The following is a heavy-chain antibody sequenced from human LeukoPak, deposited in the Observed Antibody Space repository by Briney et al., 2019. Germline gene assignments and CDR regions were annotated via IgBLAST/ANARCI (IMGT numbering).Heavy chain of an antibody. V-gene: IGHV4-34*01. CDR2: INHSGST. CDR3: ARGLGYCSGGSCYNGWFDP. J-gene: IGHJ5*02. D-gene: IGHD2-15*01. Sequence: SETLSLTCAVYGGSFSGYYWSWIRQPPGKGLEWIGEINHSGSTNYNPSLKSRVTISVDRSKNQFSLKLSSVTAADTAVYYCARGLGYCSGGSCYNGWFDPWGQGTLVTVSS. CDR1: GGSFSGYY.